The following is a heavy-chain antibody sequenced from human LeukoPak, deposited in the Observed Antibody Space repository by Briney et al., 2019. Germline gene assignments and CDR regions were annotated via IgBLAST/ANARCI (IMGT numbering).Heavy chain of an antibody. CDR2: IYYSGST. J-gene: IGHJ4*02. CDR3: AREQNYYGSVTSFDY. D-gene: IGHD3-10*01. Sequence: SETLSLTCTVSGGSISSHYRNWIRQPPGKGLEWIGYIYYSGSTDYNPSLKSRVTMSVDKSKNQFSLKLTSVTAADTAMYYCAREQNYYGSVTSFDYWGQGTLVTVSS. CDR1: GGSISSHY. V-gene: IGHV4-59*11.